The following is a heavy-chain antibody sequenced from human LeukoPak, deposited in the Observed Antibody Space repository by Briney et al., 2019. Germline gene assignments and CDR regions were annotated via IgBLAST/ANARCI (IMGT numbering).Heavy chain of an antibody. CDR3: ASSAQWLPLGYFDY. CDR2: ISGSDGTT. CDR1: GFTFSSYA. Sequence: GGSLRLSCAASGFTFSSYAMNWIRQAPGKGLEWVSAISGSDGTTYYADSVKGRFTISRDNSKNTLYLQMNSLRAEDTAVYYCASSAQWLPLGYFDYWGQGTLVTVSS. D-gene: IGHD6-19*01. V-gene: IGHV3-23*01. J-gene: IGHJ4*02.